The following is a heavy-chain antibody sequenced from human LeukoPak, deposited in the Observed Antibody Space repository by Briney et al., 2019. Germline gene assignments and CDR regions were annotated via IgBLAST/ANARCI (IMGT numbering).Heavy chain of an antibody. CDR2: ISYDGSNK. Sequence: GRSLRLSCAASGFTFSSYAMHWVRQAPGKGLEWVAVISYDGSNKYYADSVKGRFTISRDNSKNTLYLQMNSLRAEDTAVYYCAREGYYGSGSNFGYWGQGTLVTVSS. CDR1: GFTFSSYA. J-gene: IGHJ4*02. CDR3: AREGYYGSGSNFGY. D-gene: IGHD3-10*01. V-gene: IGHV3-30-3*01.